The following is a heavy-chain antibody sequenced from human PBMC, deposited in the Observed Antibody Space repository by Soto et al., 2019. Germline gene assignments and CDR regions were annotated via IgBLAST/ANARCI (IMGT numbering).Heavy chain of an antibody. CDR2: ISGSGGST. D-gene: IGHD6-13*01. J-gene: IGHJ5*02. CDR3: AKDIAAAGTGWFDP. V-gene: IGHV3-23*01. Sequence: GGSLRLSCAASGFTFSSYAMSWVRQAPGKGLEWVSAISGSGGSTYYADAVKGRFTISRDNSKNTLYLQMNSLRAEDTAVYYCAKDIAAAGTGWFDPWGQGTLVTVSS. CDR1: GFTFSSYA.